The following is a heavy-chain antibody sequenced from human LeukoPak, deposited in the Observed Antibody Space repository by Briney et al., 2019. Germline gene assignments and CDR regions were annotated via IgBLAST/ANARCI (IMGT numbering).Heavy chain of an antibody. J-gene: IGHJ4*02. CDR2: IHHVGST. CDR3: ATTSYTNGWHWNFDY. D-gene: IGHD6-19*01. Sequence: PSETLSLTCTVSGGSISSGTFFWAWIRRPPGKGLEWIGSIHHVGSTYYNPSLRSRVTMSLDTSKHQFSLKLTSVTAADTAVYYRATTSYTNGWHWNFDYWGQGTLVTVSS. V-gene: IGHV4-39*01. CDR1: GGSISSGTFF.